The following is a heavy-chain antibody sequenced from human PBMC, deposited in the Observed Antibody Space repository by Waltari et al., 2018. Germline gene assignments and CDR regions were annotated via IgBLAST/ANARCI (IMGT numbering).Heavy chain of an antibody. V-gene: IGHV4-59*01. J-gene: IGHJ5*02. CDR3: ARTYYDYIWGSYRAPFDP. CDR2: IYYSGST. Sequence: QVQLQESGPGLVKPSETLSLTCTVSACSISTYYWSWIRQPPGNGLEWIGYIYYSGSTNYNPSLKSRVTISVDTSKNQFSLKLSSVTAADTAVYYCARTYYDYIWGSYRAPFDPWGQGTLVTVSS. CDR1: ACSISTYY. D-gene: IGHD3-16*01.